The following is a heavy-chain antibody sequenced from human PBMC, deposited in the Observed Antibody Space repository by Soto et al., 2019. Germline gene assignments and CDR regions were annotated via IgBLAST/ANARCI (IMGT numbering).Heavy chain of an antibody. V-gene: IGHV1-2*02. CDR2: INPPSFGA. Sequence: ASVNVSCKACACIFTDSFIHWLRESAGQGLQWXGWINPPSFGAAFSLYFQRRVTMTRDTSISTAYMELRSLRSDDTAVYYCVRGSQTLTPLGDYWGQGGLVTSPQ. CDR1: ACIFTDSF. J-gene: IGHJ4*02. D-gene: IGHD3-16*01. CDR3: VRGSQTLTPLGDY.